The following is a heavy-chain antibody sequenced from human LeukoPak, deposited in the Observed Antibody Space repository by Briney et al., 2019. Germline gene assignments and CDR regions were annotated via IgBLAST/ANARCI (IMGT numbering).Heavy chain of an antibody. Sequence: GGSLRLSCAASGFTFSSYGMHWVRQAPGKGLEWVAVISYDGSNKYYADSVKGRFTISRDNYKNTLYLQMNSLRAEDTAVYYCAKDDPAMDLDYWGQGTLVTVSS. V-gene: IGHV3-30*18. D-gene: IGHD5-18*01. CDR2: ISYDGSNK. J-gene: IGHJ4*02. CDR1: GFTFSSYG. CDR3: AKDDPAMDLDY.